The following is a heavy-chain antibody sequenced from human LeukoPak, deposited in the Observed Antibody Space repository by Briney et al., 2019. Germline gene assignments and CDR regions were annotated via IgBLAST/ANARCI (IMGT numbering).Heavy chain of an antibody. CDR2: IYYSGST. V-gene: IGHV4-59*01. D-gene: IGHD6-13*01. CDR1: GGSISSYY. CDR3: ARVTGYTVEDYFDS. J-gene: IGHJ4*02. Sequence: SETLSLTCTVSGGSISSYYWSWIRQPPGKGLEWIGYIYYSGSTNYNPSLKSRVTISVDTSKNQFSLRLRSVTAADTAVYYCARVTGYTVEDYFDSWGQGTLVTVSS.